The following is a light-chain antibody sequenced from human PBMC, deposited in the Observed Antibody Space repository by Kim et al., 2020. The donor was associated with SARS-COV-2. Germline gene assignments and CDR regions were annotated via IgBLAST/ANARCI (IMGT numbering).Light chain of an antibody. Sequence: DIQMTQSPSSLSASVGDRVTITCRASQSISSYLNWYQQKPGKAPKLLIYAASSLQSGVPSRFSGSGSGTDFTLTISSLQPEDFATYDCQQSYSTLPLTFGGGTKVDIK. J-gene: IGKJ4*01. V-gene: IGKV1-39*01. CDR1: QSISSY. CDR2: AAS. CDR3: QQSYSTLPLT.